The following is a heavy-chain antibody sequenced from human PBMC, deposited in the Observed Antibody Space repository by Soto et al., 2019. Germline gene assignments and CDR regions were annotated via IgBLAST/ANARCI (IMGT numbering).Heavy chain of an antibody. CDR2: IIPIFGTA. Sequence: SVKVSCKASGGTFSSCAISWVRQAPGQGLEWMGGIIPIFGTANYAQKFQGRVTITADKSTSTAYMELSSLRSEDTAVYYCARLXYCGGDCYLPKYNWFDPWGQGTLVTVSS. D-gene: IGHD2-21*02. CDR1: GGTFSSCA. J-gene: IGHJ5*02. V-gene: IGHV1-69*06. CDR3: ARLXYCGGDCYLPKYNWFDP.